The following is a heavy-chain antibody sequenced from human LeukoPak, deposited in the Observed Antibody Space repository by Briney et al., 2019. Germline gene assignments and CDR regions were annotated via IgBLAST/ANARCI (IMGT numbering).Heavy chain of an antibody. CDR3: ARDTDYGDPYYYYYYYMDV. CDR2: IKQQGSEK. Sequence: AGGSLRLSCAASGFTFSSYWMSWVRQAPGKGLEWVANIKQQGSEKYYVDSVKGRFTISRDNAKNSLYLQMNSLRAEDTAVYYCARDTDYGDPYYYYYYYMDVWGKGTTVTVSS. V-gene: IGHV3-7*01. CDR1: GFTFSSYW. J-gene: IGHJ6*03. D-gene: IGHD4-17*01.